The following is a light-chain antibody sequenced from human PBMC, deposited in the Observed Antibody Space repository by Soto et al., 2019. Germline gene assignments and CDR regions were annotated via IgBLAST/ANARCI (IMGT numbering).Light chain of an antibody. J-gene: IGLJ3*02. CDR1: SSNIGADYD. CDR2: SNN. CDR3: LSYVDSPSGSGV. Sequence: QSVLTQAPSVSGAPGLRVNISCTGSSSNIGADYDVHWYQQIPGKAPKLLIYSNNKRPSGVPDRFSGSKSGTSASLAITGLQAEDEADYYCLSYVDSPSGSGVFGGGTKLTVL. V-gene: IGLV1-40*01.